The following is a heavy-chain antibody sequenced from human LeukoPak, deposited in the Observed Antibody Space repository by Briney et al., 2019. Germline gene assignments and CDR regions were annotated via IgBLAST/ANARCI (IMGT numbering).Heavy chain of an antibody. V-gene: IGHV6-1*01. CDR1: GDSVSSNSAA. CDR2: TYYRSKWYN. J-gene: IGHJ6*03. CDR3: ARGSIAAAYYYYYMDV. D-gene: IGHD6-13*01. Sequence: SQTLSLTCAISGDSVSSNSAAWNWIRQSPSRGLEWLGRTYYRSKWYNDYAVSVKSQITINPDTSKNQFSLQLNSVTSEDTAVYYCARGSIAAAYYYYYMDVWGKGTTVTISS.